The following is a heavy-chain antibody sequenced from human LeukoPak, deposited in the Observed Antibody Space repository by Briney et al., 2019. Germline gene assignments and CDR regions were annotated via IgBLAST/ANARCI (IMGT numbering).Heavy chain of an antibody. CDR3: ARDSPHFGLSPYYYYGMDV. D-gene: IGHD3/OR15-3a*01. CDR1: GGSISSYY. CDR2: IYYSGST. Sequence: SETLSLTCTVSGGSISSYYWSWIRQPPGKGLEWIGYIYYSGSTNYNPSLKSRVTISVDTSKNQFSLKLSSVTAADTAVYYCARDSPHFGLSPYYYYGMDVWGQGTPVTVSS. J-gene: IGHJ6*02. V-gene: IGHV4-59*01.